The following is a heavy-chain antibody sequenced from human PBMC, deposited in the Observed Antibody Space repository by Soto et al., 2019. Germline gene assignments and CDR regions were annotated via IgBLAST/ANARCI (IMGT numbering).Heavy chain of an antibody. Sequence: QVTLKESGPVLVKPTETLTLTCTVSGFSLSNARMGVSWIRQPPGKALEWLAHIFSNDEKSYSTSLKSRLTISNAPPKSQVVLTMTNMDPVDTATYYCARTRGYSSIGPYYFDYWGQGTLVTVSS. V-gene: IGHV2-26*01. J-gene: IGHJ4*02. CDR1: GFSLSNARMG. D-gene: IGHD5-18*01. CDR2: IFSNDEK. CDR3: ARTRGYSSIGPYYFDY.